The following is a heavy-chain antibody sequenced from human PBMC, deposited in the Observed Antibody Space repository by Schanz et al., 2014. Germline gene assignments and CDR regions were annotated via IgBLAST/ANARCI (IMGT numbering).Heavy chain of an antibody. V-gene: IGHV3-30*02. J-gene: IGHJ5*02. Sequence: QVQLVESGGGVVQPGGSLRLSCAASGFTFSSYGMHWVRQAPGKGLEGVTFIRFDGSDKYYADSVEGRFSVSRDNSKNTLYLQMNSLRADDTAVYYCAKDQLANYRGSGYNWFDPWGQGTLVTVSS. CDR3: AKDQLANYRGSGYNWFDP. CDR2: IRFDGSDK. D-gene: IGHD3-10*01. CDR1: GFTFSSYG.